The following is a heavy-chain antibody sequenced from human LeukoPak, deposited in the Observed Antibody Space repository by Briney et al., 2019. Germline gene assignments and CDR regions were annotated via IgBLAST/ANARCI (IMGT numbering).Heavy chain of an antibody. CDR3: ARDFGDHRIDY. J-gene: IGHJ4*02. V-gene: IGHV4-39*01. CDR2: IVYSGTT. Sequence: PSETLSLTCTVSGGSISGSSYYWGWLRQPLGKGQEGVGSIVYSGTTHYDPSLKCRVTISVATSKSQFSLRPSSVTAADTAIYSCARDFGDHRIDYWNQGTLVTVS. D-gene: IGHD4-17*01. CDR1: GGSISGSSYY.